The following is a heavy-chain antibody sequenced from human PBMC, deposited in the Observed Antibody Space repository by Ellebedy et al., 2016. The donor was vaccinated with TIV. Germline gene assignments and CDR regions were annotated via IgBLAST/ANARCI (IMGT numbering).Heavy chain of an antibody. CDR1: GFTFSSYG. CDR2: IWYDGSNK. CDR3: ARDGTAVAGFIVY. Sequence: GGSLRLSCAASGFTFSSYGMHWVRQAPGKGLEWVAVIWYDGSNKYYADSVKGRFTISRDNSKNTLYLQMNSLRAEDTAVYYCARDGTAVAGFIVYWGQGTLVTVSS. J-gene: IGHJ4*02. D-gene: IGHD6-19*01. V-gene: IGHV3-33*08.